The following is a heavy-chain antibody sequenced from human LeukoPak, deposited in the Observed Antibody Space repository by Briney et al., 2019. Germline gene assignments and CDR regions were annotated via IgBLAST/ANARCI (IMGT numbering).Heavy chain of an antibody. V-gene: IGHV3-23*01. CDR1: GFTFTTYA. CDR2: ISGGGDEA. J-gene: IGHJ3*01. Sequence: GGSLRLSCTASGFTFTTYAINWVRQAPGKGLEWVSGISGGGDEAFYADSVNGRFTISRDNSKNSVSLQMSSLRPDDAALYYCVKDLALAGTGGGFDVWGQGTRVAVSS. D-gene: IGHD6-19*01. CDR3: VKDLALAGTGGGFDV.